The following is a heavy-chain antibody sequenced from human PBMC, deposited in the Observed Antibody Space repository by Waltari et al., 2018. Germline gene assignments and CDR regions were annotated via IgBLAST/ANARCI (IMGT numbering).Heavy chain of an antibody. CDR2: IYYSGST. D-gene: IGHD3-22*01. J-gene: IGHJ4*02. Sequence: QLQLQESGPGLVKPSETLSLTCTVSGGSLSSSSYYWGWIRQPPGKGLEWIGSIYYSGSTYYNPSLKSRVTISVDTSKNQFSLKLSSVTAADTAVYYCASDYDSSGYYRHWGQGTLVTVSS. CDR3: ASDYDSSGYYRH. V-gene: IGHV4-39*07. CDR1: GGSLSSSSYY.